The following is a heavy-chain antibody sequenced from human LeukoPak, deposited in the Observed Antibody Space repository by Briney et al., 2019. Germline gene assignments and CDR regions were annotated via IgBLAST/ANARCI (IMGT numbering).Heavy chain of an antibody. D-gene: IGHD5-12*01. CDR2: INWNGGNT. V-gene: IGHV3-20*04. J-gene: IGHJ6*03. CDR3: ARAYSGYENYYYYYMDV. CDR1: GFTFNDYG. Sequence: GGSLRLSCAASGFTFNDYGMSWVRQAPGKGLELVFCINWNGGNTGYADSVKGRFTISRDNAKNSLYLQMNSLRAEDAALYYCARAYSGYENYYYYYMDVWGKGTTVTVSS.